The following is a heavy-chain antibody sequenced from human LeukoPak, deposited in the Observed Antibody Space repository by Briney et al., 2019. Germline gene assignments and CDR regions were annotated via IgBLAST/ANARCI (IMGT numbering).Heavy chain of an antibody. Sequence: QAGGSLRLSCAASGFTFSSYAMSWVRQAPGKGLEWVSAISGSGGSTYYADSVKGRFTISRDNSKNTLYLQMNSLRAEDTAVYYCAREGRGNDDAFDIWGQGTMVTVSS. V-gene: IGHV3-23*01. CDR2: ISGSGGST. J-gene: IGHJ3*02. CDR3: AREGRGNDDAFDI. CDR1: GFTFSSYA. D-gene: IGHD5-12*01.